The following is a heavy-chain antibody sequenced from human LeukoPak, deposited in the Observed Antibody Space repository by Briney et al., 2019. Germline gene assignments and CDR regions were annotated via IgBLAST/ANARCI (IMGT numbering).Heavy chain of an antibody. CDR3: AREYYDSSGYYLLD. V-gene: IGHV4-59*12. CDR1: GGSITNYY. J-gene: IGHJ4*02. D-gene: IGHD3-22*01. Sequence: PSETLSLTCTVSGGSITNYYWSWIRQPPGKGLEWIGYLYYTGSTNYNPSLKSRVTISADMSKNQFSLKLRSMTAADTAVYYCAREYYDSSGYYLLDWGQGTLVTVSS. CDR2: LYYTGST.